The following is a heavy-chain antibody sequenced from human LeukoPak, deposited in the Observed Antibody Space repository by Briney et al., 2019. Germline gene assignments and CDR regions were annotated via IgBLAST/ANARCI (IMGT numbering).Heavy chain of an antibody. CDR3: ASLLDYFDY. V-gene: IGHV3-23*01. CDR2: ISGSGGST. CDR1: GFTFSTYA. Sequence: GGSLRLSCAASGFTFSTYAMSWVRQAPGKGLEWVSGISGSGGSTYYADSVKGRFTLSRDNSKNTLSLQMNSLRPEDTAVYYCASLLDYFDYWGQGSLVTVSS. J-gene: IGHJ4*02.